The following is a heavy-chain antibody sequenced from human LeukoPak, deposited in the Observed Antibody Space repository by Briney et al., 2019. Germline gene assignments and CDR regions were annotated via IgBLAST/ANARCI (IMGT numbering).Heavy chain of an antibody. CDR2: IIPIFGTA. Sequence: ASVKVSCKASGGTFTSNAISWVRQAPGQGLEWMGGIIPIFGTANYAQKFQGRVTITADESTSTAYMELSSLRSEDTAVYYCARELYGYGDCEPSFSYYYYAMDVWGQGTTVTVSS. V-gene: IGHV1-69*01. CDR3: ARELYGYGDCEPSFSYYYYAMDV. D-gene: IGHD2-21*02. CDR1: GGTFTSNA. J-gene: IGHJ6*02.